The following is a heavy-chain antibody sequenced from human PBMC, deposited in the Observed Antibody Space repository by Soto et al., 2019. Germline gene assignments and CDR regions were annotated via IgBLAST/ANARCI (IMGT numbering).Heavy chain of an antibody. D-gene: IGHD6-13*01. CDR2: IIPIFGTA. CDR3: ARGESSSWYFYYYYGMDV. CDR1: GGTFSSYA. V-gene: IGHV1-69*01. Sequence: QVQLVQSGAEVKKPGSSVKVSCKAAGGTFSSYAISWVRQAPGQVLEWMGGIIPIFGTANYAQKFQGRVTITADESTSTAYMELSSLRSEDTAVYYCARGESSSWYFYYYYGMDVWGQGTTVTVSS. J-gene: IGHJ6*02.